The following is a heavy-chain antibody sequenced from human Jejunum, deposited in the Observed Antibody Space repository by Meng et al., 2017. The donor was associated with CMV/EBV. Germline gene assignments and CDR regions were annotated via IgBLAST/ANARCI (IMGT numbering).Heavy chain of an antibody. CDR1: YTFTGQY. D-gene: IGHD3-3*01. V-gene: IGHV1-2*02. CDR3: ARDLRFLGRCFGMDV. J-gene: IGHJ6*02. Sequence: YTFTGQYMHWVRQAPGQGLEWMGWINPDSGGTNYAQKFLGRVTMTSDTSISTAYTELSSLRSDDTAVYYCARDLRFLGRCFGMDVWGQGTTVTVSS. CDR2: INPDSGGT.